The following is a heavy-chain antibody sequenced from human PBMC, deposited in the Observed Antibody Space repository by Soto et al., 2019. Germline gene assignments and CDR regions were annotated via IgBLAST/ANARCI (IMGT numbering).Heavy chain of an antibody. CDR2: IYYSGST. J-gene: IGHJ6*02. V-gene: IGHV4-59*01. CDR1: GGSISSYY. CDR3: ARDHPDYGTDV. Sequence: QVQLQESGPGLVKPSETLSLTCTVSGGSISSYYWSWIRQPPGKGLEWIGYIYYSGSTNYTPSLKSRVTISVDTSKNQFSLKLSSVTAADTAVYYCARDHPDYGTDVWGQGTTVTVSS.